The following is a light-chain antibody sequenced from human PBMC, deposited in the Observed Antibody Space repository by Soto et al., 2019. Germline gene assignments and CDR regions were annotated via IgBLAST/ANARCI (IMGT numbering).Light chain of an antibody. CDR3: QQRSNWPPT. J-gene: IGKJ4*01. CDR2: DAS. CDR1: QSVSSY. Sequence: EIVLTQSPATLSLSPGERATLSCRASQSVSSYLAWYQQKRGQAPRLLIYDASNRATGVPARFSGSEYGTDFNLTISSLEDEDFAVYYCQQRSNWPPTFGGGTKVEIK. V-gene: IGKV3-11*01.